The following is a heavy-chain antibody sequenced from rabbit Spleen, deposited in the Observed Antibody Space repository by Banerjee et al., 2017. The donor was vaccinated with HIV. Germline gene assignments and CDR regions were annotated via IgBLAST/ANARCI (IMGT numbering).Heavy chain of an antibody. Sequence: QEQLEESGGDLVKPEGSLTLTCTASGFSFSSSYWICWVRQAPGKGLEWIACIYAGSGGGTAYATWAKGRFTISRTSSTTVTLRMTSLTAADTATYFCARDLVGVIGWNFYLWGPGTLVTVS. CDR2: IYAGSGGGT. V-gene: IGHV1S45*01. J-gene: IGHJ4*01. CDR3: ARDLVGVIGWNFYL. CDR1: GFSFSSSYW. D-gene: IGHD1-1*01.